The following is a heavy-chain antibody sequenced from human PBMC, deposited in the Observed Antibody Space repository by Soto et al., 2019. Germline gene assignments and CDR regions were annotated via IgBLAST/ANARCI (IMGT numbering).Heavy chain of an antibody. Sequence: QVQLQESGPGLVKPSETLSLTCTVSGGSISNYYWSWIRQPPGKGLEWIGYIFYSGSTKYNPSPKSRATISIDTSKNQVSLKLSSVTAEDTAVYYCATLPRGHWGQGTLVTVSS. J-gene: IGHJ4*02. D-gene: IGHD3-10*01. CDR3: ATLPRGH. CDR2: IFYSGST. V-gene: IGHV4-59*08. CDR1: GGSISNYY.